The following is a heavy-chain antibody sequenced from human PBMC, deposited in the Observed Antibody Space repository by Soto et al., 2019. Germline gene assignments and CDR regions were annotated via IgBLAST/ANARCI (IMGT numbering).Heavy chain of an antibody. V-gene: IGHV4-34*01. CDR3: ARDKITGLFDY. Sequence: SETLSLTCAVYGGSFSGYYWTWIRQPPGTGLEWIGEINHSGSTNYNPSLKGRVTISVDTSKNQFSLKLTPVTAADTAVYYCARDKITGLFDYWGQGTLVTVSS. CDR1: GGSFSGYY. CDR2: INHSGST. J-gene: IGHJ4*02. D-gene: IGHD2-8*02.